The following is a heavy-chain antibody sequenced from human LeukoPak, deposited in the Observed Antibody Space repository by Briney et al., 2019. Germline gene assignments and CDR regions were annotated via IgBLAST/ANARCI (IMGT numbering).Heavy chain of an antibody. CDR1: GFTFSSYG. CDR2: IWYDGSNK. V-gene: IGHV3-33*01. D-gene: IGHD3-16*01. J-gene: IGHJ4*02. Sequence: GGSLRLSGAASGFTFSSYGMHWVRQAPGKGLEWVAVIWYDGSNKYYADSVKGRFTISRDNSKNTLYLQMNSLRAEDTAVYYCARDSQLGGWVDYWGQGTLVTVSS. CDR3: ARDSQLGGWVDY.